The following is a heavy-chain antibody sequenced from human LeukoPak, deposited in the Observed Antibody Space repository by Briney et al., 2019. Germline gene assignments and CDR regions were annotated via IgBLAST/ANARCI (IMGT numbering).Heavy chain of an antibody. V-gene: IGHV3-53*01. CDR1: GFTVSSDY. D-gene: IGHD2-21*01. J-gene: IGHJ6*02. Sequence: PGGSLRLSCAASGFTVSSDYMSWVRQAPGKGLEWVSVIYSGGSTYYADSVKGRLTISRDNSKNTLYLQMNSLRAEDTAVYYCASVIGAGYYYGMDVWGQGTTVTVSS. CDR3: ASVIGAGYYYGMDV. CDR2: IYSGGST.